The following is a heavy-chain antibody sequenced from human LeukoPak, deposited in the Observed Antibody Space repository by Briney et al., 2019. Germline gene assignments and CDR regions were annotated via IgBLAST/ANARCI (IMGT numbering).Heavy chain of an antibody. CDR1: GFTFSSYN. D-gene: IGHD1-14*01. Sequence: GGSLRLSCAASGFTFSSYNMNCARHAPGKGLEWVSSISTSSSYIHYADSVKGRFTISGDNAKNSLYLQMHSLRAEDTAVYYCARGTLNIPGEHGAFDYWGQGTLVTVSS. J-gene: IGHJ4*02. CDR3: ARGTLNIPGEHGAFDY. V-gene: IGHV3-21*01. CDR2: ISTSSSYI.